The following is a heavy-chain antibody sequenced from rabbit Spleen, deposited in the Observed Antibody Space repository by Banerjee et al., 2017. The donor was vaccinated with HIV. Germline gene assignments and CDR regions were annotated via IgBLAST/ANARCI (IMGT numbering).Heavy chain of an antibody. Sequence: QEQLEESGGDLVKPEGSLTLTCTASGFSFSSNAMCWVRQAPGKGLEWIACIYVGSSGSTYYASWAKGRFTISKTSSTTVTLQMTSLTAADTATYFCARDSGSSFSSYGMDLWGQGTLVTVS. CDR1: GFSFSSNA. CDR2: IYVGSSGST. D-gene: IGHD8-1*01. CDR3: ARDSGSSFSSYGMDL. V-gene: IGHV1S45*01. J-gene: IGHJ6*01.